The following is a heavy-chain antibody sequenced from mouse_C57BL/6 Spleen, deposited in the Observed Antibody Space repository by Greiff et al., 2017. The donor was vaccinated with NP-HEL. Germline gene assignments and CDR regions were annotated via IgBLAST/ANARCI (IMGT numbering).Heavy chain of an antibody. Sequence: VQLQQSGPELVKPGASVKISCKASGYSFTGYYMNWVKQSSEKSLEWIGEINPNTGGTTYNQKFKAKATLTVDKSSSTAYTQVKSLTYEDSAVYYCARGWPLDYWGQGTTLTVSS. J-gene: IGHJ2*01. CDR3: ARGWPLDY. D-gene: IGHD3-3*01. CDR1: GYSFTGYY. CDR2: INPNTGGT. V-gene: IGHV1-42*01.